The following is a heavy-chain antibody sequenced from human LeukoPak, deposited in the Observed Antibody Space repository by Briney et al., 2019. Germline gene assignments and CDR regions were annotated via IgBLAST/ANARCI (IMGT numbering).Heavy chain of an antibody. D-gene: IGHD6-19*01. CDR2: IYYSGST. CDR1: GGSISSYY. Sequence: SETLSLTCTVSGGSISSYYWSWIRQPPGKGLEWIGYIYYSGSTNYNPSLKSRVTISVNTSKNQFSLKLSSVTAADTAVYYCARDLVYSSGWYGGYWYFDLWGRGTLVTVSS. J-gene: IGHJ2*01. CDR3: ARDLVYSSGWYGGYWYFDL. V-gene: IGHV4-59*01.